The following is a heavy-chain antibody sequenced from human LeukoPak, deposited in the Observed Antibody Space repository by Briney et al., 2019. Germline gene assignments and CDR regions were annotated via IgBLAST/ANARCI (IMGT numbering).Heavy chain of an antibody. CDR3: VKDFGRVRGTPDS. V-gene: IGHV3-64D*06. J-gene: IGHJ4*02. Sequence: GGSLRLSCSASGFVFSIYTMYWVRQTPGKGPEYVSTISGSGNGFSIYYADSVKGRFTISRDDSKSILYLQMNGLRSEDTAVYYCVKDFGRVRGTPDSWGQGTPVTVSS. D-gene: IGHD3-16*01. CDR1: GFVFSIYT. CDR2: ISGSGNGFSI.